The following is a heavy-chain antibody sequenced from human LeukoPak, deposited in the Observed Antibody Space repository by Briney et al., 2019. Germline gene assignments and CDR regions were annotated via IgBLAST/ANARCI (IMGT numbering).Heavy chain of an antibody. CDR1: GFTFSSYA. CDR2: ISYDGSNK. CDR3: ARDEDSSSWSSNY. Sequence: PGGSLRLSCAASGFTFSSYAMHWVRQAPGKGLEWVAVISYDGSNKYHADSVKGRFTISRDNSKNTLYLQMNSLRAEDTAVYYCARDEDSSSWSSNYWGQGTLVTVSS. V-gene: IGHV3-30*01. J-gene: IGHJ4*02. D-gene: IGHD6-13*01.